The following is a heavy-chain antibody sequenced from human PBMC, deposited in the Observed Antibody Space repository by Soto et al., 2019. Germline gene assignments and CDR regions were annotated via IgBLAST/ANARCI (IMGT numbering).Heavy chain of an antibody. CDR2: ISWNSGSI. CDR3: AKVTVGVTTPNGEFDY. V-gene: IGHV3-9*01. Sequence: EVQLVESGGGLVQPGRSLRLSCAASGFTFDDYAMHWVRQAPGKGLEWVSGISWNSGSIGYADSVKGRFTISRDNAKNSLYLQMNSLRAEDTALYYCAKVTVGVTTPNGEFDYWGQGTLVTVSS. J-gene: IGHJ4*02. CDR1: GFTFDDYA. D-gene: IGHD2-21*02.